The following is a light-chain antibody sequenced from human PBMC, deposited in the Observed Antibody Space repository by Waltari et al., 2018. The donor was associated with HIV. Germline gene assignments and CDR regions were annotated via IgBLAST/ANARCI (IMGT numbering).Light chain of an antibody. CDR3: AAWDDTLNGPV. CDR1: SSNIGSDT. CDR2: RNN. Sequence: SVLTQPPSASGTPGQSVTISCSGSSSNIGSDTVNWYQHLPGTAPKLLIYRNNERPYGVPDRFSGSKSGTSASLAISGLQSEDEADYYCAAWDDTLNGPVFGGGTKLTVL. J-gene: IGLJ3*02. V-gene: IGLV1-44*01.